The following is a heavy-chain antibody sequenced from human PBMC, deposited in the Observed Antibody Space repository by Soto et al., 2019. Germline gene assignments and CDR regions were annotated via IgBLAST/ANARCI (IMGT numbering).Heavy chain of an antibody. CDR3: ERTRSSNLGFQYAGMEV. CDR1: GYSFSSYL. Sequence: VDSLKVSCECSGYSFSSYLIFLVLQMPGKDLEWMGIIYPGDSDTRYSPSFQGQVTISADKSLRTAYLQWTSLKASDTALYYCERTRSSNLGFQYAGMEVWGQGTTVKVYS. D-gene: IGHD6-6*01. V-gene: IGHV5-51*01. J-gene: IGHJ6*01. CDR2: IYPGDSDT.